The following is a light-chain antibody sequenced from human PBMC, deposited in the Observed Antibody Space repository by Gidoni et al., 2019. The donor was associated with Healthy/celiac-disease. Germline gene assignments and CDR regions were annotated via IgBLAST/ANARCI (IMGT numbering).Light chain of an antibody. J-gene: IGKJ1*01. Sequence: DIQLTQPPSSLSASVGDRGTITSRAGQSISSYLTWYQQKPGKAPKLLIYSASSLQSGVPSRFSGSGSCTDFTLSISRLPPEDFATYYCQHSYSTPLTFGQGTKVEIK. CDR3: QHSYSTPLT. CDR2: SAS. CDR1: QSISSY. V-gene: IGKV1-39*01.